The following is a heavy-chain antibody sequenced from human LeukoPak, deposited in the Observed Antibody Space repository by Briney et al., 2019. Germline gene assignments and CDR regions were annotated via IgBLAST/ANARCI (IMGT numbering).Heavy chain of an antibody. CDR2: INHSGST. Sequence: SETLSLTCAVYGGSFSGYYWSWIRQPPGRGLEWIGEINHSGSTNYNPSLKSRVTISVDTSKNQFSLKLSSVTAADTAVYYCARVGGSYYYYYYMDVWGKGTTVTVSS. CDR3: ARVGGSYYYYYYMDV. CDR1: GGSFSGYY. J-gene: IGHJ6*03. V-gene: IGHV4-34*01. D-gene: IGHD1-26*01.